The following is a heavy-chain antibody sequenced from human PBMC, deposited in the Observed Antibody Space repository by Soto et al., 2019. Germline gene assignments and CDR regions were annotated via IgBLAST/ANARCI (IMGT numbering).Heavy chain of an antibody. J-gene: IGHJ4*02. CDR1: GFTFSSYA. D-gene: IGHD4-17*01. V-gene: IGHV3-23*01. Sequence: GGSLRLSCAASGFTFSSYAMSWVRQAPGKGLEWVSTISGSGESRYYADSVKGRFSISRDNSKNTLHLQMNSLRADDTAVYYCAREYGDYVKRFDSWGQGTLVTVSS. CDR3: AREYGDYVKRFDS. CDR2: ISGSGESR.